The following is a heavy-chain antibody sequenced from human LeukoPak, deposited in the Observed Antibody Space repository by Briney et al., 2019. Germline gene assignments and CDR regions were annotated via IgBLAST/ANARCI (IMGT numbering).Heavy chain of an antibody. Sequence: GGSLRLSCAASGFTFSSYAMSWVRQAPGKGLEWVSAISGSGGTTYYADSVKGRFSISRDNFKNTLYLQMNGLRAEDTAVYYCAKDLYLTGYSFDYWGQGTLVTVSS. CDR3: AKDLYLTGYSFDY. V-gene: IGHV3-23*01. CDR2: ISGSGGTT. CDR1: GFTFSSYA. J-gene: IGHJ4*02. D-gene: IGHD3-9*01.